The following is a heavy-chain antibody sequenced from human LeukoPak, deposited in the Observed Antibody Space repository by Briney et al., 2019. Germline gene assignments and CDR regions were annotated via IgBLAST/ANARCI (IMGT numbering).Heavy chain of an antibody. CDR1: GGSVSSGSYY. CDR2: IYYSGST. D-gene: IGHD6-25*01. V-gene: IGHV4-61*01. CDR3: ARVVRAALDFDY. J-gene: IGHJ4*02. Sequence: SETLSLTCTVSGGSVSSGSYYWSWIRQPPGKGLEWIGYIYYSGSTNYNPSLESRVTISVDTSKNQFSLKLSSVTAADTAVYYCARVVRAALDFDYWGQGTLVTVSS.